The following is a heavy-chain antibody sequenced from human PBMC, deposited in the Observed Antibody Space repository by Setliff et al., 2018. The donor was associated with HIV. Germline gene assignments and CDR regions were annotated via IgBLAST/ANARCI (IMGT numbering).Heavy chain of an antibody. CDR1: GYTFTSYY. Sequence: ASVKVSCKASGYTFTSYYMHWVRQAPGQGLEWMGWMNPNNGNTGYAQKFQGRVTMTRNTSISTAYMELSSLRSEDTAVYYCAREGNFWRVFDPWGQGTLVTVSS. J-gene: IGHJ5*02. CDR2: MNPNNGNT. V-gene: IGHV1-8*02. CDR3: AREGNFWRVFDP. D-gene: IGHD3-3*01.